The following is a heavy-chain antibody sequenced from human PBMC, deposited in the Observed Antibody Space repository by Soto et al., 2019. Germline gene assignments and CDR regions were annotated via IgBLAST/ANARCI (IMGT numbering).Heavy chain of an antibody. V-gene: IGHV1-69*13. D-gene: IGHD6-19*01. Sequence: GPSVKVSCKASGGTFSSYAISWVRQAPGQGLEWMGGIIPNFGTANYAQKFQGRVTITADESTSTAYMELSSLRSEDTAVYYCARSKGDIVRQRQWLAFDYWGQGTLVTVSS. CDR1: GGTFSSYA. J-gene: IGHJ4*02. CDR3: ARSKGDIVRQRQWLAFDY. CDR2: IIPNFGTA.